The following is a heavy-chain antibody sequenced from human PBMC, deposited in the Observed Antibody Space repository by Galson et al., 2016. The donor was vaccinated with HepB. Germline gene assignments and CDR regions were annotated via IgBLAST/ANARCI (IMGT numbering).Heavy chain of an antibody. V-gene: IGHV3-9*01. D-gene: IGHD7-27*01. CDR2: ISWTSGSK. CDR3: AKDIGQTGDHYYAMDV. CDR1: EFTFSNYA. J-gene: IGHJ6*02. Sequence: SLRLSCAASEFTFSNYAMHWVRQAPGKGLEWVSGISWTSGSKGYADSVKARFTISKDNAKKTLFLQMDSLRVEDSALYYCAKDIGQTGDHYYAMDVWGQGTTVTVSS.